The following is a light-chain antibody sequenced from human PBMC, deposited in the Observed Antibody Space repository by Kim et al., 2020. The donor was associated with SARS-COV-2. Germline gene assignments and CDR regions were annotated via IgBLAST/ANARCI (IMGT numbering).Light chain of an antibody. CDR3: AAWDDSLSGVV. Sequence: GQRATIARSGSTSTIGSTYVYCYQQLPGTAPKLLIYRNYQRPSGVPDRFSGSKSGTSASLAISGLRSEDEADYYCAAWDDSLSGVVFGGGTQLTVL. J-gene: IGLJ2*01. CDR2: RNY. V-gene: IGLV1-47*01. CDR1: TSTIGSTY.